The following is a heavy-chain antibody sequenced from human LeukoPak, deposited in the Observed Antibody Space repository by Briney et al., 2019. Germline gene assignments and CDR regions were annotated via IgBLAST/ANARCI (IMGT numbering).Heavy chain of an antibody. Sequence: SETLSLTCTVSGDSVSNYYWTWIRQPPGKGLEWIGYIFYSGSTNYNPSLKSRVTISVDTSKNQFSLKLSSVTAADTAVYYCARYSYGSSDYWGQGTLVTVSS. CDR2: IFYSGST. V-gene: IGHV4-59*02. CDR3: ARYSYGSSDY. J-gene: IGHJ4*02. CDR1: GDSVSNYY. D-gene: IGHD5-18*01.